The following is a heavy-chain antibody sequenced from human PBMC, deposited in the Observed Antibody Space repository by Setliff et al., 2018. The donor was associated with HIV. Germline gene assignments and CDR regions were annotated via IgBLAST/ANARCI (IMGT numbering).Heavy chain of an antibody. CDR3: ARDCRVGWVFTYGMDV. V-gene: IGHV1-18*01. Sequence: ASVKVSCKASGYTFTDYGISWVRQAPGQGLEWVGWISAYNGNTKYAQKFQGRVTMTTHTSTNTAYMELRSLRPEDTAVYYCARDCRVGWVFTYGMDVWGQGTLVTVSS. D-gene: IGHD6-13*01. CDR1: GYTFTDYG. CDR2: ISAYNGNT. J-gene: IGHJ6*02.